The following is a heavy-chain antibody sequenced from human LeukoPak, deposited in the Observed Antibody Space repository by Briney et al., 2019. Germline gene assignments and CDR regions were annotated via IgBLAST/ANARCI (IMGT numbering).Heavy chain of an antibody. CDR1: GFTFSSYA. J-gene: IGHJ4*02. CDR3: AKGLPGIAVAGTGDY. V-gene: IGHV3-23*01. D-gene: IGHD6-19*01. CDR2: ISGSGGST. Sequence: PGGSLRLSCAASGFTFSSYAMSWVRQAPGKGLEWVSVISGSGGSTWYADCVKGRFTISRDNSKNTLYLQMNSLRAEDTAVYYCAKGLPGIAVAGTGDYWGQGTLVTVSS.